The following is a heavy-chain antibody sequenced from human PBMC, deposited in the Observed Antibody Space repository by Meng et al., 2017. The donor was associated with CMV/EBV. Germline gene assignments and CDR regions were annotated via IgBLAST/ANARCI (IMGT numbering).Heavy chain of an antibody. V-gene: IGHV3-21*01. CDR1: GFTFSSYN. Sequence: GESLKICCAASGFTFSSYNMNWVRQAPGKGLEWVSSISSSSSYIYYADSVKGRFTIYRDNAKNSLSLQMNSLRAEDTAVYYCARGGPTYYDFWSGYYPYGMDVWGQGTTVTVSS. CDR3: ARGGPTYYDFWSGYYPYGMDV. CDR2: ISSSSSYI. J-gene: IGHJ6*02. D-gene: IGHD3-3*01.